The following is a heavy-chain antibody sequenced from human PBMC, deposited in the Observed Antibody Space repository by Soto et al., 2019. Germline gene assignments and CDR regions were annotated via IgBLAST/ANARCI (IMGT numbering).Heavy chain of an antibody. CDR3: AKDRVNHNSVWDPFDI. CDR2: MGGSNDDT. Sequence: GGSLRLSSAASAFTFGIFAMSWVRPAPGKGLEWVSGMGGSNDDTYYADSVKGRFNISRDNSKNTLFLQMNSLRAEDTAVYYCAKDRVNHNSVWDPFDIWGQGTMVTVSS. V-gene: IGHV3-23*01. D-gene: IGHD1-20*01. CDR1: AFTFGIFA. J-gene: IGHJ3*02.